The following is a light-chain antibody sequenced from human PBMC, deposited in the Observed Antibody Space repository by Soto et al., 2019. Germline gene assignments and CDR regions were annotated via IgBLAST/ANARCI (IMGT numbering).Light chain of an antibody. V-gene: IGKV1-39*01. Sequence: DIQWTQFPSSLSASFGDRVTITCRTSQSISSYLYWYQQKPGKAPKLLICGTSTLQSGVPSRFSGSGSGTAFPLTISRLQPEDFANYYCQQGYNTPLFGGGTRLEIK. CDR1: QSISSY. CDR3: QQGYNTPL. J-gene: IGKJ5*01. CDR2: GTS.